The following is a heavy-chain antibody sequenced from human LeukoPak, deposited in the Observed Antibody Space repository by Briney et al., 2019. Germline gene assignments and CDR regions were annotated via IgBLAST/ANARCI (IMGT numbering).Heavy chain of an antibody. V-gene: IGHV3-21*01. CDR1: GFTFSSDS. Sequence: GGSLRLSCAASGFTFSSDSMNWVRQAPGKGLEWDSSISSSSSYIYYADSVKGRFTISRDNAKNSLYLQMNSLRAEDTAVYYCARDFDTPFSLDYWGQGTLVTVSS. D-gene: IGHD3-9*01. CDR3: ARDFDTPFSLDY. CDR2: ISSSSSYI. J-gene: IGHJ4*02.